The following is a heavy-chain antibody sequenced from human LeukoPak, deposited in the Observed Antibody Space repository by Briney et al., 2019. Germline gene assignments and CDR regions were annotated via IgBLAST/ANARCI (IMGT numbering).Heavy chain of an antibody. D-gene: IGHD3-22*01. CDR3: ARAKGTYYDTSGYYYDY. V-gene: IGHV4-31*03. Sequence: SQTLSLTCTVSGGSISSGDYYRSWIRQHPGKGLEWIGYIYYGGNTYYNPSLKSRVTISVYTSKNHFSLKLSSLTAADTAVYYCARAKGTYYDTSGYYYDYWGQGTLVTVSS. CDR1: GGSISSGDYY. J-gene: IGHJ4*02. CDR2: IYYGGNT.